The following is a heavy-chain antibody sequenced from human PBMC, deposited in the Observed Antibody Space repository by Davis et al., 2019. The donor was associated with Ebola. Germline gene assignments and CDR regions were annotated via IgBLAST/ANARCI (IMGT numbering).Heavy chain of an antibody. CDR1: GHTFTGYY. CDR2: INPDSGGT. V-gene: IGHV1-2*06. D-gene: IGHD5-18*01. Sequence: ASVKVSCKASGHTFTGYYMHWVRQAPGQGLEWMGRINPDSGGTNYAQKFQGRVTMTRDTSISTAYMELSRLRSDDTAVYYCARDPSRGYSYGLFDYWGQGTLVTVSS. CDR3: ARDPSRGYSYGLFDY. J-gene: IGHJ4*02.